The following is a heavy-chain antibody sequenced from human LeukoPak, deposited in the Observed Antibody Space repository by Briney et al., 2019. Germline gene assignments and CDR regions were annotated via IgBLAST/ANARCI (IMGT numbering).Heavy chain of an antibody. Sequence: AGGSLRLSCAAPGFTFSSYAMNWVRQAPGKGLEWVSDISGSGGSTYYADSVKGRFTISRDNSKNTVFLQMNSLRAEDTAIYYCARDEASWYFDLWGRGTLVTVSS. CDR2: ISGSGGST. J-gene: IGHJ2*01. CDR3: ARDEASWYFDL. V-gene: IGHV3-23*01. CDR1: GFTFSSYA.